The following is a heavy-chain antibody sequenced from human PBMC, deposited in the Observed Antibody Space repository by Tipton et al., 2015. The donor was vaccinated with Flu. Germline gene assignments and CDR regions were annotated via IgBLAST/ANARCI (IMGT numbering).Heavy chain of an antibody. CDR2: ISGFNGNT. Sequence: QLVQSGPEVRKPGASVKVSCKASGYTFTNYGISWVRLAPGQGPEWMGWISGFNGNTNYVEKFQGRFTMTTDTSTRTAYMELRGLRSDDTAVYYCARDLHGYNAFDFWGQGTLVTVSS. D-gene: IGHD5-18*01. J-gene: IGHJ4*02. CDR3: ARDLHGYNAFDF. V-gene: IGHV1-18*01. CDR1: GYTFTNYG.